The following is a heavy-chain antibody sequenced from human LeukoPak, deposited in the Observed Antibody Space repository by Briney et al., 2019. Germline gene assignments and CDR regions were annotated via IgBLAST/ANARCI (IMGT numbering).Heavy chain of an antibody. Sequence: PGGSLRLSCAASGFTFSSYGMHWVRQAPGKGLEWVAVISYDGSNKYYADSVKGRFTISRDNSKNTLYLQMNSLRAEDTAVYYCAKRGETTVKEGFDYWGQGILVTVSS. V-gene: IGHV3-30*18. D-gene: IGHD4-17*01. J-gene: IGHJ4*02. CDR1: GFTFSSYG. CDR2: ISYDGSNK. CDR3: AKRGETTVKEGFDY.